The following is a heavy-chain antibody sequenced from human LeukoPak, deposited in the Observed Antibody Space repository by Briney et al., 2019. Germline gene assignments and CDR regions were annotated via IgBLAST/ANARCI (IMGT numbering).Heavy chain of an antibody. J-gene: IGHJ4*02. CDR3: ARGDCSGGTCYFTFAY. D-gene: IGHD2-15*01. V-gene: IGHV3-21*01. CDR1: GFTFSSYS. CDR2: ISSSGSYI. Sequence: GGSLRLSCAASGFTFSSYSMNWVRQAPGKGLEWVSSISSSGSYIYYADSVKGRFTISRDNAKNSLYLQMNSLRAEDTAVYYCARGDCSGGTCYFTFAYWGQGTLVTVSS.